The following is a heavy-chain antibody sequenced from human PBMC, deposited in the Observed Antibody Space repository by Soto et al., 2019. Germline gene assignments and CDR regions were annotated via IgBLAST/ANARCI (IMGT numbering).Heavy chain of an antibody. CDR3: ARDRVRGVINYYYGMDV. CDR1: GGSISSGGYY. V-gene: IGHV4-31*03. CDR2: ICYSGST. J-gene: IGHJ6*02. D-gene: IGHD3-10*01. Sequence: SETLSLTCTVSGGSISSGGYYWSWIRQHPGKGLEWIGYICYSGSTYYNPSLKSRVTISVNTSKNQFSLKLSSVTAADTAVYYCARDRVRGVINYYYGMDVWGQGTTVTVSS.